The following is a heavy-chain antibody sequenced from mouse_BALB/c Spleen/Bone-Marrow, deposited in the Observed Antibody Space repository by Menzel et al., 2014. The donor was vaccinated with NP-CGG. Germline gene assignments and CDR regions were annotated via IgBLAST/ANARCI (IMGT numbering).Heavy chain of an antibody. CDR1: GFTFSSFG. D-gene: IGHD4-1*01. Sequence: VKVVESGGGLVQPGGSQKLSCAASGFTFSSFGMHWVRQTPEKRLEWVATISDDGGNTYYRDSVKGRFTISRDNAKNKLNLQMSSLKSEDTATYHCARETGPRAMDYWGQGTSVTVSS. J-gene: IGHJ4*01. CDR2: ISDDGGNT. CDR3: ARETGPRAMDY. V-gene: IGHV5-4*02.